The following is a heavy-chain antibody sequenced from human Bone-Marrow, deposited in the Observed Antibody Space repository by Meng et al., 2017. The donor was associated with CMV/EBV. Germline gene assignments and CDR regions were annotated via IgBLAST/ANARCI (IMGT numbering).Heavy chain of an antibody. J-gene: IGHJ4*02. CDR2: ISYDGSNK. V-gene: IGHV3-30-3*01. CDR1: GFTFSSYA. Sequence: GGSLRLSCAASGFTFSSYAMHWVRQAPGKGLEWVAVISYDGSNKYYADSVKGRFTISRDNSKNTLYLQMNSLRAEDTAVYYCARGGRGPRRLGYWTNGVCSIFDYWGQRTLVTVSS. CDR3: ARGGRGPRRLGYWTNGVCSIFDY. D-gene: IGHD2-8*01.